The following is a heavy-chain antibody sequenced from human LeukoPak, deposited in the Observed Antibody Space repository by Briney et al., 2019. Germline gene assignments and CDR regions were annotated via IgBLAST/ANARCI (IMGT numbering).Heavy chain of an antibody. Sequence: ASVKVSCKASGYTFTGYYMHWVRQAPGQGLEWMGWINPNSGGTNYAQKFQGRVTMTRDTSISTAYMELSRLRSGDTAVYYCARVLSSVAAAGLYFDYWGQGTLVTVSS. CDR1: GYTFTGYY. J-gene: IGHJ4*02. CDR3: ARVLSSVAAAGLYFDY. V-gene: IGHV1-2*02. D-gene: IGHD6-13*01. CDR2: INPNSGGT.